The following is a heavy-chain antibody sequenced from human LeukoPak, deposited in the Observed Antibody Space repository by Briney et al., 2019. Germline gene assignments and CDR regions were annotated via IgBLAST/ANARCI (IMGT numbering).Heavy chain of an antibody. CDR1: GGSVSSGSYY. D-gene: IGHD4-17*01. CDR3: ASGDYGDYVFFD. J-gene: IGHJ4*02. Sequence: SETLSLTCTVSGGSVSSGSYYWSWIRQPPGKGLEWIGYIYYSGSTNYNHSLKSRVTISVDTSKNQFSLKLSSVTAADTAVYYCASGDYGDYVFFDWGQGTLVTVSS. V-gene: IGHV4-61*01. CDR2: IYYSGST.